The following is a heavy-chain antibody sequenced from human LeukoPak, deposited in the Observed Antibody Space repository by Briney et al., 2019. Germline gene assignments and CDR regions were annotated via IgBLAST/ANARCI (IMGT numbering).Heavy chain of an antibody. CDR2: INHSGST. CDR1: GGSFRGYY. V-gene: IGHV4-34*01. J-gene: IGHJ3*02. Sequence: SETLSLTCAVYGGSFRGYYWSWIRQPPGKGLEWIGEINHSGSTSYNPFLKSRVTVSLDTSRNQFSLKLTIVTAADTAVYYCARRGGDYDSSGYPTKPDGFDIWGHGTLVTVSS. CDR3: ARRGGDYDSSGYPTKPDGFDI. D-gene: IGHD3-22*01.